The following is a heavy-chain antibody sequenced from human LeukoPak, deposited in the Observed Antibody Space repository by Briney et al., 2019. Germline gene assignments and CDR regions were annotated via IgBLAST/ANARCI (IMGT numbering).Heavy chain of an antibody. Sequence: GASLRLSCAASGFTFSSYAMSWVRQAPGKGLEWVSTISASGGSTYYADSVRGRFTISRDNSKNTLYLQMNSLRAEDTAVYYCAKVRRITNGGYFDYWGQGTLVTVSS. CDR3: AKVRRITNGGYFDY. D-gene: IGHD2-8*01. CDR2: ISASGGST. CDR1: GFTFSSYA. J-gene: IGHJ4*02. V-gene: IGHV3-23*01.